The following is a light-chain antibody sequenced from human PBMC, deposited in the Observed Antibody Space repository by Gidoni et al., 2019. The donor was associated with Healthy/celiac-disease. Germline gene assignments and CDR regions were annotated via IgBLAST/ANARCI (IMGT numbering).Light chain of an antibody. Sequence: EIVLTQSPGTLSLSPGERATLSYRASQSVSSGYLAWYQQKPGQAPRLLIYGASSRATGIPDRFSGSGSGTDFTLTISRLEPEDVAVYYCQQYGSSPYTFXQXTKLEIK. J-gene: IGKJ2*01. V-gene: IGKV3-20*01. CDR1: QSVSSGY. CDR3: QQYGSSPYT. CDR2: GAS.